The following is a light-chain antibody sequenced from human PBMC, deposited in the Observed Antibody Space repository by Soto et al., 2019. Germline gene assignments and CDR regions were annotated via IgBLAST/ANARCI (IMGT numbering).Light chain of an antibody. J-gene: IGLJ1*01. Sequence: QSALTQPASVSGSPGQSIAISCTGSSSDIGIYKYVSWYQQHPGKVPKLIIYEVTNRPSGVSNRFSGSKSGNTASLTISGLQAEDEADYYCSSYTSGSTYVFGTGTKLTVL. CDR2: EVT. CDR3: SSYTSGSTYV. V-gene: IGLV2-14*01. CDR1: SSDIGIYKY.